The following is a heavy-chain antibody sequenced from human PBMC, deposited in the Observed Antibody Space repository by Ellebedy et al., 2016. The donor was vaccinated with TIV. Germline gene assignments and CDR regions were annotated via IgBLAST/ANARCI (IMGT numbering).Heavy chain of an antibody. J-gene: IGHJ1*01. CDR3: AREEYYYGSGVEH. V-gene: IGHV3-74*01. D-gene: IGHD3-10*01. CDR1: GFTFSSYW. CDR2: INSDGSST. Sequence: GESLKISCAPSGFTFSSYWMHWVRQAPGKGLVWVSRINSDGSSTSYADSVKGRFTISRDNAKNTLYLQMNSLRAEDTAVYYCAREEYYYGSGVEHWGQGTLVIVSS.